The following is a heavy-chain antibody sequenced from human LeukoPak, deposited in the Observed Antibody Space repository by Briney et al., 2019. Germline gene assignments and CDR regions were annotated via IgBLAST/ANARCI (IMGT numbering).Heavy chain of an antibody. CDR3: AILLWFGESAPRPFDY. J-gene: IGHJ4*02. CDR2: ISDSGFGT. CDR1: GFTFSTYA. Sequence: GGSLRLSCAASGFTFSTYAMSWVRQAPGKGLEWVSAISDSGFGTYYADSVKGRFTISRDNSKNTLYLQMNSLRAEDTAVYYCAILLWFGESAPRPFDYWGQGTLVTVSS. D-gene: IGHD3-10*01. V-gene: IGHV3-23*01.